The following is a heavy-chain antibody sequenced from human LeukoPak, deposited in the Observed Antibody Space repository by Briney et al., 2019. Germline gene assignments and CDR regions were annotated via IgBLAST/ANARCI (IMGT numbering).Heavy chain of an antibody. D-gene: IGHD2-15*01. CDR3: ARDDCSGGGCYSIDY. V-gene: IGHV1-2*02. Sequence: GASVKVSCKASGYTFTSYYMHWVRQAPGQGLEWMGWINPNTGGTKYAQKFQGRVTMTRDTSISTAYMELSRLTSDDTAMYYCARDDCSGGGCYSIDYWGQGTLVTVSS. CDR2: INPNTGGT. CDR1: GYTFTSYY. J-gene: IGHJ4*02.